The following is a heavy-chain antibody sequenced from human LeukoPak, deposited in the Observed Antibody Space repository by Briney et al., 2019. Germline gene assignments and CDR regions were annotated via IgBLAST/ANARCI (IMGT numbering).Heavy chain of an antibody. J-gene: IGHJ4*02. CDR3: AKGEGFYDRSAYDY. CDR2: ISGNGALT. Sequence: GGSLRLSCAACGFTFSNYAMSWVRQAPGKGLEWLLDISGNGALTRYADSVKGRFTISRDNSKNSLFLQMNSLRAEDTAIYYCAKGEGFYDRSAYDYWGQGTLVTVSS. CDR1: GFTFSNYA. D-gene: IGHD3-22*01. V-gene: IGHV3-23*01.